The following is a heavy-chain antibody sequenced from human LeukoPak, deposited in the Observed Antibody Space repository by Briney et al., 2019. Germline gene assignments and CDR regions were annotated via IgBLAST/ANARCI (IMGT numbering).Heavy chain of an antibody. J-gene: IGHJ4*02. Sequence: SETLSLTCTVSGGSISSNNYYWGWIRQPPGKGLEWIGSIYYGGYTYYNPPLKSRVTISVDTSKNQFSLKLSSVTAADTAIYYCQSRFLEWLLDYWGQGTLVTVSS. V-gene: IGHV4-39*01. CDR3: QSRFLEWLLDY. D-gene: IGHD3-3*01. CDR1: GGSISSNNYY. CDR2: IYYGGYT.